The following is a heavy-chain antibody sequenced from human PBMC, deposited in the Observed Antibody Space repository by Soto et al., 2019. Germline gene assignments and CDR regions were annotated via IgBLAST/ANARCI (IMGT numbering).Heavy chain of an antibody. CDR3: AKGRIDDFWSGYYRGFDY. CDR2: ISWNSGSI. Sequence: EVQLVESGGGLVQPGRSLRLSCAAAGFTFDDYAMHWVRQAPGKGLEWVSGISWNSGSIGYADSVKGRFTISRDNAKNSLYLQMNSLRAEDTALYYRAKGRIDDFWSGYYRGFDYWGQGTMVTVSS. D-gene: IGHD3-3*01. V-gene: IGHV3-9*01. CDR1: GFTFDDYA. J-gene: IGHJ4*02.